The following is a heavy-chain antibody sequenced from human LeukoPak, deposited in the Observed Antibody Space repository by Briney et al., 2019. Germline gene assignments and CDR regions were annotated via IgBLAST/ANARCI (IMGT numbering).Heavy chain of an antibody. Sequence: GGSLRLSCAASGFTFSSYAMSWVRQAPGKGLEWVSVISGSGGSTHHADSVKGRFTISRDNSKNTLYLQMNSLRAEDTAVYYCARHNIVVVPAAQPKTYYFDYWGQGTLVTVSS. V-gene: IGHV3-23*01. J-gene: IGHJ4*02. D-gene: IGHD2-2*01. CDR2: ISGSGGST. CDR3: ARHNIVVVPAAQPKTYYFDY. CDR1: GFTFSSYA.